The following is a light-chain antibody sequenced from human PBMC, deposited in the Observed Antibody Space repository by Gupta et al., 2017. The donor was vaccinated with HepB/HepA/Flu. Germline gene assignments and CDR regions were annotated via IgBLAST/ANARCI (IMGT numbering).Light chain of an antibody. CDR3: AVWDDSLSGRV. CDR2: RSD. V-gene: IGLV1-47*01. CDR1: TYNIGRHS. J-gene: IGLJ2*01. Sequence: QSVLTQPPSVSGTPGQRAVISCSGPTYNIGRHSVYWYQQLPGTAPKILIYRSDQRPSGVPDRFSGSKSGTSASLAISGLRSDDEADYYCAVWDDSLSGRVFGGGTKLTVL.